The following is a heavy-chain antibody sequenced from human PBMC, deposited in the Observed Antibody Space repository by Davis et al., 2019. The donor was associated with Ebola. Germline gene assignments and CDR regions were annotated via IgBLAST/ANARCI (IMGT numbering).Heavy chain of an antibody. V-gene: IGHV3-23*01. D-gene: IGHD5-24*01. CDR3: AKDRRGYNSAADY. J-gene: IGHJ4*02. Sequence: GESLKISCAASGFTFSSYDMHWVRQATGKGLEWVSAIDGGDGSTYYADSVKGRFTISRDNSKNTLYLQMNSLRADDTAVYYCAKDRRGYNSAADYWGQGTLVTVSS. CDR2: IDGGDGST. CDR1: GFTFSSYD.